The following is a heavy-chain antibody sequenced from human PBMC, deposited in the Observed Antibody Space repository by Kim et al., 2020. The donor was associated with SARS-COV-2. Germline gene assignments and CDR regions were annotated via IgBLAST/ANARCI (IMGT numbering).Heavy chain of an antibody. CDR1: GFTFGDYA. J-gene: IGHJ5*02. CDR3: TRDQMESGQWLVHNWFDP. CDR2: IRSKAYGGTT. D-gene: IGHD6-19*01. V-gene: IGHV3-49*04. Sequence: GGSLRLSCTASGFTFGDYAMSWVRQAPGKGLEWVGFIRSKAYGGTTEYAASVKGRFTISRDDSKSIAYLQMNSLKTEDTAVYYCTRDQMESGQWLVHNWFDPWGQGTLVTVSS.